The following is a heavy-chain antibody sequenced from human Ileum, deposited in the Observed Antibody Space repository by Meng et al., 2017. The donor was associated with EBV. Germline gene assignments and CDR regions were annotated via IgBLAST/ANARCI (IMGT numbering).Heavy chain of an antibody. Sequence: KVHRCTVVKRTRNLAHTCTVTCRSPVNTFAVAWIRQAPGHALEWLGLMYWDNEKTNNPYLNDRLTIIKDISTDQSVLTMTNKEPVETGTDYCVCRCMYVRTDRDWFDSWGQGTLVTVPS. V-gene: IGHV2-5*04. J-gene: IGHJ5*01. CDR3: VCRCMYVRTDRDWFDS. CDR2: MYWDNEK. D-gene: IGHD5-24*01. CDR1: CRSPVNTFA.